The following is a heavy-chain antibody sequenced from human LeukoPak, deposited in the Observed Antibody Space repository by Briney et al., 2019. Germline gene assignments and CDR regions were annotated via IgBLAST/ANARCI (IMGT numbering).Heavy chain of an antibody. D-gene: IGHD3-22*01. CDR1: GFTFSRYG. CDR2: IWYDGRNK. V-gene: IGHV3-33*01. CDR3: ARDGGSSGYHDALDI. J-gene: IGHJ3*02. Sequence: GGSLRLSCAASGFTFSRYGMHWVRQAPGRGLEWVALIWYDGRNKYYADSVKGRFTISRDNTKNTLSLQLNRLRDEDTAVYYCARDGGSSGYHDALDIWGQGTMVTVSA.